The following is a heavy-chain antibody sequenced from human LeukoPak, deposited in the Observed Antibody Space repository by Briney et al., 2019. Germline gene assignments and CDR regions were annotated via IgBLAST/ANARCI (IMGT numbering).Heavy chain of an antibody. D-gene: IGHD3-10*02. CDR1: GFTFSSYE. CDR2: ISSSGSTI. J-gene: IGHJ6*04. V-gene: IGHV3-48*03. CDR3: AELGITMIGGV. Sequence: GGSLRLSCAASGFTFSSYEMNWVRQAPGKGLEWVSYISSSGSTIYYADSVKSRFTISRDNAKNSLCLQMNSLRAEDTAVYYCAELGITMIGGVWGKGTTVTISS.